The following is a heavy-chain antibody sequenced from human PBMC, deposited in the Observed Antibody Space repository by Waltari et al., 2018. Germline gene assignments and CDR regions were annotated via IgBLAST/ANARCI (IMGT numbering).Heavy chain of an antibody. V-gene: IGHV3-20*01. CDR3: ARAFDSSGALDAFDI. D-gene: IGHD3-22*01. J-gene: IGHJ3*02. CDR2: INWNGGRT. CDR1: GFTFDDYG. Sequence: EVQLVESGGGVVRPGGSLRLSCAASGFTFDDYGMSWVRQAPGKGLEWVSGINWNGGRTVYAYAVKGRFTISRDNAKNSLYLQMNSLRAEDTALYHCARAFDSSGALDAFDIWGQGTMVTVSS.